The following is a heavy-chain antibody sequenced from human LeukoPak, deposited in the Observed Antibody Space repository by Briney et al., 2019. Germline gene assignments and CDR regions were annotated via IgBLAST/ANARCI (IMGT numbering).Heavy chain of an antibody. CDR2: ISAYNGNT. D-gene: IGHD1-1*01. Sequence: ASVKVSCNASGYTFTSYGISWVRQAPGQGLEWMGWISAYNGNTNYAQKLQGRVTMTTDTSTSTAYMELSSLRSGDTAVYYCWNAFDIWGQGTMVTVSS. J-gene: IGHJ3*02. CDR1: GYTFTSYG. CDR3: WNAFDI. V-gene: IGHV1-18*01.